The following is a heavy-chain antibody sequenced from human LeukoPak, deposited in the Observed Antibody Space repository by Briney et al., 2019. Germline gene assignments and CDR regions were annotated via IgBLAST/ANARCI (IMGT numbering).Heavy chain of an antibody. Sequence: GGSLRLSCAASGFTFSYYSMNWVRQAPGQRPEWVASIRDGGNDAYYADSLKGRFVISRDNARNSLYLQIDRLRVEDTGVYYCASPTGYWGRGTLVTVSS. CDR3: ASPTGY. CDR2: IRDGGNDA. D-gene: IGHD2-15*01. V-gene: IGHV3-21*03. CDR1: GFTFSYYS. J-gene: IGHJ4*02.